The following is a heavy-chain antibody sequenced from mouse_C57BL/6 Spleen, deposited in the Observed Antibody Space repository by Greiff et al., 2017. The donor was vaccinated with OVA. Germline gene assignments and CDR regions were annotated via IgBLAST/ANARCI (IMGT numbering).Heavy chain of an antibody. CDR1: GYTFTSYW. CDR3: ASGDYDEDAMDY. CDR2: IDPSDSET. D-gene: IGHD2-4*01. J-gene: IGHJ4*01. V-gene: IGHV1-52*01. Sequence: VKLQQSGAELVRPGSSVKLSCKASGYTFTSYWMHWVKQRPIKGLEWIGNIDPSDSETHYNQKFKDKATLTVDKSSSTAYMQLSSLTSEDSAVYYCASGDYDEDAMDYWGQGTSVTVSS.